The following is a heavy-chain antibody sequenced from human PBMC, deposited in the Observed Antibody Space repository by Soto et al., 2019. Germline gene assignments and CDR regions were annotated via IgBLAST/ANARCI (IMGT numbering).Heavy chain of an antibody. J-gene: IGHJ6*02. CDR1: GFIFSPYA. CDR2: ISYDGGNE. D-gene: IGHD2-2*01. V-gene: IGHV3-30-3*01. CDR3: TRDSGIVLVPVTSMDV. Sequence: GGSLRLSCAASGFIFSPYAMHWVRQAPGKGLEWVALISYDGGNEYYADSVKGRFTISRDDSENTLYLQMIGLRAEDTAVYYCTRDSGIVLVPVTSMDVWGQGTTVTVSS.